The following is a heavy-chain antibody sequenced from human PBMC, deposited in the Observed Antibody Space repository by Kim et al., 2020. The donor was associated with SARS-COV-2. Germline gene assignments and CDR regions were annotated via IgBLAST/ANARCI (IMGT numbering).Heavy chain of an antibody. J-gene: IGHJ4*02. Sequence: ASVKVSCKASGYTFTSYGISWLRQAPGQGLDWMGWISVYNANTHYAQNLQARLTMTTDTSTSTAYMELRILTSDHTAVYYCTRDPAYDSSVYAAVYWGQG. V-gene: IGHV1-18*01. CDR2: ISVYNANT. CDR3: TRDPAYDSSVYAAVY. D-gene: IGHD3-22*01. CDR1: GYTFTSYG.